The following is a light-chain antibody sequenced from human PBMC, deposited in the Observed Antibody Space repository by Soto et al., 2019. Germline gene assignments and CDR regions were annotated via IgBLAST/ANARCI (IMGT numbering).Light chain of an antibody. CDR1: SSDVGGYNY. CDR3: SSYTSSGTVI. Sequence: QSALTQPASVSGSPGQSITISCTGSSSDVGGYNYVSWYQHHPGKAPKVIIYEVSNRPSGLSNRFSGSKSGNTASLTISGLQAEDEAAYHCSSYTSSGTVIFGGGTQLTVL. CDR2: EVS. V-gene: IGLV2-14*01. J-gene: IGLJ2*01.